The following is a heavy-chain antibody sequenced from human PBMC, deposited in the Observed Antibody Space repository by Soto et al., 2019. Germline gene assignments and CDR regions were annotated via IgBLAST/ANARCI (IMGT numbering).Heavy chain of an antibody. D-gene: IGHD3-22*01. CDR3: EKSEDDSSALVGYFDY. CDR2: ISYDGTTH. CDR1: GFTFSDYG. V-gene: IGHV3-30*18. Sequence: QVPLVEAGGGVVQPGKSLRLSCAASGFTFSDYGMHWVRQAPGKGPEWLAVISYDGTTHHYADSVKGRFTISRDNFKNSLHVQINSLRGEDTAVYYCEKSEDDSSALVGYFDYWGQGTMVTVSS. J-gene: IGHJ4*02.